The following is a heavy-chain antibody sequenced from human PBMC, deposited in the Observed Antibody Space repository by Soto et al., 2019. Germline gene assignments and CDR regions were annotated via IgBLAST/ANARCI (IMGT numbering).Heavy chain of an antibody. CDR3: TKSDGCGGGACYTGTYYYFDV. V-gene: IGHV3-23*01. Sequence: GGSLRLSCAASGFPSSTYALNWVRQAPGKGPEWVSTISESGHHTHYADSVKGRLTISRDKSKNTLSLQMNSLRVDDTAIYYCTKSDGCGGGACYTGTYYYFDVWGRGTLVTVSS. D-gene: IGHD2-21*02. CDR2: ISESGHHT. CDR1: GFPSSTYA. J-gene: IGHJ2*01.